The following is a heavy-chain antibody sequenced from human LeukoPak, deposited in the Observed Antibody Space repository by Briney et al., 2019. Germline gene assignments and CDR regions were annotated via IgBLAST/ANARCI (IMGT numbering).Heavy chain of an antibody. CDR1: GFTFSSYE. CDR2: ISSSGSTI. Sequence: GGSLRLSSAASGFTFSSYEMNWVRQAPGKGLEWVSYISSSGSTIYYADSVKGRFTISRDNSKNTLYLQMDSLRAEDTALYYCARGGSYGGYHSYWGQGTLVTVSS. D-gene: IGHD4-23*01. V-gene: IGHV3-48*03. J-gene: IGHJ4*02. CDR3: ARGGSYGGYHSY.